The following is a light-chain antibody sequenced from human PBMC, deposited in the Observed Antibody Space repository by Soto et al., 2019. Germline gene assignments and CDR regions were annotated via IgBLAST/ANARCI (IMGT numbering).Light chain of an antibody. CDR2: HAS. CDR3: QQYNSYS. Sequence: IQLTQSPSTLPASVGDRVTLTCRPSQSISNWLAWYQQKPGTAPKLLIYHASILETAVPSRFSGNGSGTEFTLTISSLQPGDFATYYCQQYNSYSFGQGSRVEIK. J-gene: IGKJ1*01. CDR1: QSISNW. V-gene: IGKV1-5*01.